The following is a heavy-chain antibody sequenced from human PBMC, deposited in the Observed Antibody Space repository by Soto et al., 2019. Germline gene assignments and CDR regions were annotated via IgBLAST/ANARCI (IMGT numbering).Heavy chain of an antibody. J-gene: IGHJ4*02. Sequence: ASVKVSCKASGYTFTSYGISWVRQAPGQGLEWMGWISAYNGDTNYAQKLQGRVTITRDTSASTAYMELSSLRSEDTAVYYCARSIVVVTALDYWGQGTLVTVSS. CDR1: GYTFTSYG. CDR3: ARSIVVVTALDY. CDR2: ISAYNGDT. D-gene: IGHD2-21*02. V-gene: IGHV1-18*01.